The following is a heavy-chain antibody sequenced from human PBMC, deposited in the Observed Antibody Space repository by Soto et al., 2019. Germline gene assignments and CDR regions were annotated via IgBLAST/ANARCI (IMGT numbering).Heavy chain of an antibody. D-gene: IGHD5-12*01. V-gene: IGHV3-74*01. CDR3: ARGWSGYSGYVSTLDV. J-gene: IGHJ6*04. Sequence: GVSLRLSCAASGFTFSSYWMHWVRQAPGKELVWVSRINSDGSSTSYADSVKGRFTISRDNAKNTLYLQMNSLRAEDTAVYYCARGWSGYSGYVSTLDVWGKGTTVTVSS. CDR2: INSDGSST. CDR1: GFTFSSYW.